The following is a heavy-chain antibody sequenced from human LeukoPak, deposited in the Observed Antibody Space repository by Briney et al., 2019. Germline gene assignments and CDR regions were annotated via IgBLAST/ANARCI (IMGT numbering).Heavy chain of an antibody. J-gene: IGHJ3*02. V-gene: IGHV5-51*01. D-gene: IGHD2-2*01. CDR1: GDSFSSFW. Sequence: HGESLKISCKGSGDSFSSFWIGWVRQMPGKGLEWMGIIYPSDSETRYSPAFQGQVTISVDKSISTAYLHWNSLKASDTAMYYCASTKPGYCSSTSCYAGIAVAGTYAFDIWGQGTMVTVSS. CDR3: ASTKPGYCSSTSCYAGIAVAGTYAFDI. CDR2: IYPSDSET.